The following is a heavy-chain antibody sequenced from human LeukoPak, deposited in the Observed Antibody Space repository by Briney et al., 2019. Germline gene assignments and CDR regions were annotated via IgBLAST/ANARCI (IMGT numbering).Heavy chain of an antibody. V-gene: IGHV1-2*02. CDR1: GYTSTGYY. Sequence: GASVKVSCKASGYTSTGYYMHWVRQAPGQGLEWMGWINPNSGGTNYAQKFQGRVTMTRDTSISTAYMELSRLRSDDTAVYYCARDPGGKVAVAGPARAFDYWGQGTLVTVSS. J-gene: IGHJ4*02. D-gene: IGHD6-19*01. CDR3: ARDPGGKVAVAGPARAFDY. CDR2: INPNSGGT.